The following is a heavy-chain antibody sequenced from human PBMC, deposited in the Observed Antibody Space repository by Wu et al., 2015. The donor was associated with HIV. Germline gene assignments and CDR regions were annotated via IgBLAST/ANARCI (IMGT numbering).Heavy chain of an antibody. CDR3: ARDLGLSRPLDY. Sequence: QVQLVQSGAEVKKPGASVKVSCKASGYTFSDYYIHWIRQAPGQGLEWMGWINPKDGATDFARKFQGRVTMTRDTSFSTAYMNLISLRYDDTAVYYCARDLGLSRPLDYWGPGNAGHRLL. V-gene: IGHV1-2*02. D-gene: IGHD3/OR15-3a*01. J-gene: IGHJ4*02. CDR2: INPKDGAT. CDR1: GYTFSDYY.